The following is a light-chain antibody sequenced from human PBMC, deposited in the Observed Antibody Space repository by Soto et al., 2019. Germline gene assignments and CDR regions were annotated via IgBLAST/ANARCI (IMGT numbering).Light chain of an antibody. CDR1: QSISSY. J-gene: IGKJ1*01. CDR3: QQTYSTPWT. Sequence: DIQMTQSPSSLSASVGDRVTITCRASQSISSYLNWYQQKPGKAPKLLIYGASNLQSGVPSRFSGRGSGTDFTLTISSLQPEDFATYYCQQTYSTPWTFGQGTKVEIK. CDR2: GAS. V-gene: IGKV1-39*01.